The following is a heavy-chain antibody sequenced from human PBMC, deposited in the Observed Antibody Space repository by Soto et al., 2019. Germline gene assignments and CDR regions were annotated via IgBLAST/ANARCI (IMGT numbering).Heavy chain of an antibody. J-gene: IGHJ4*02. Sequence: EVQLVESGGGLVKPGGSLRLSCAASGFTFSNAWLNWVRQAPGQGLEWVVRIKAKTNGGTIDYAAPVKGRFTISRDDSKDTLFLEMNSLKTEDTDIYYCTTYHALANWNFPKCWGQGTLVTVSS. V-gene: IGHV3-15*07. CDR2: IKAKTNGGTI. CDR3: TTYHALANWNFPKC. D-gene: IGHD1-7*01. CDR1: GFTFSNAW.